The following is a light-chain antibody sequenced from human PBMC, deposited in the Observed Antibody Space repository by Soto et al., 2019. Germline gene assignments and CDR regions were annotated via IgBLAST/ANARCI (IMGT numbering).Light chain of an antibody. CDR2: DVT. CDR3: SSYASSSSLV. CDR1: SSDVGGYNY. J-gene: IGLJ1*01. V-gene: IGLV2-14*03. Sequence: QSVLTQPVSVSGSPGQSITISCTGTSSDVGGYNYVSWYQQHPDIAPKLMIYDVTNRPSGVFNRFSGSKSGNTASLTISGLQAEDEADYYCSSYASSSSLVFGTGTKVTVL.